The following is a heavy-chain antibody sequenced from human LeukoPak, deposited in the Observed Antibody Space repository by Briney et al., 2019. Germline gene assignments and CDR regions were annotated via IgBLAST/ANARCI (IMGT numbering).Heavy chain of an antibody. CDR3: ASYIMNAFDI. CDR1: GGSISSSSYY. Sequence: PSETLSLTCTVSGGSISSSSYYWGWIRQPPGKGLEWIGSIYYSGSTYYNPSLKSRVTISVDTSKNQFSLKLSSVTAADTAVYYCASYIMNAFDIWGKGTMVTVSS. D-gene: IGHD3-16*01. J-gene: IGHJ3*02. CDR2: IYYSGST. V-gene: IGHV4-39*01.